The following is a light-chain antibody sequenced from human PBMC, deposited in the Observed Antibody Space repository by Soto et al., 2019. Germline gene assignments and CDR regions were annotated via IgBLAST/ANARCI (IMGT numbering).Light chain of an antibody. CDR2: KAS. CDR1: QSISRW. Sequence: DIQMTQSPSTLSASVGDRVTITCRASQSISRWLAWYQQKPGKAPKLLIYKASSLDRGVPSRFRGSGSGTEVTLTIGSLQPDDFATDYCQQHHTYPPWTFGQGTKVEIK. J-gene: IGKJ1*01. V-gene: IGKV1-5*03. CDR3: QQHHTYPPWT.